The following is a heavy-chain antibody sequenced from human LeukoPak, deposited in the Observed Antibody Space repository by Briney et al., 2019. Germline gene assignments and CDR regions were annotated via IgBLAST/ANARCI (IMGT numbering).Heavy chain of an antibody. CDR1: GFIFDDFG. D-gene: IGHD2-2*01. CDR3: AXTXXXXXRXXDQ. V-gene: IGHV3-20*04. CDR2: INWSGLNT. J-gene: IGHJ4*01. Sequence: GGSLRLSCAASGFIFDDFGLSWVRQAPGRGLEWVSAINWSGLNTAYTDSVKGRFSISRDNAKNSLYLQMNNLTAEDTALYYCAXTXXXXXRXXDQWGXGTLVTV.